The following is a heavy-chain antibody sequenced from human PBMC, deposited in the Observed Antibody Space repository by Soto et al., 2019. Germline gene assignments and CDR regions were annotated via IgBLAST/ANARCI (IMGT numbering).Heavy chain of an antibody. CDR2: ISHSGSA. J-gene: IGHJ4*02. CDR3: AFYDFSSGTCSGY. CDR1: GGYSRSGDCY. Sequence: SDTLSLTCRVSGGYSRSGDCYWSWNRQYPGKGLEWIGDISHSGSANYNPSLMSRVAISIDTSKNQFSLNMNSVTAADTAVYYCAFYDFSSGTCSGYWSQGTQVTVSS. D-gene: IGHD3-3*01. V-gene: IGHV4-30-2*06.